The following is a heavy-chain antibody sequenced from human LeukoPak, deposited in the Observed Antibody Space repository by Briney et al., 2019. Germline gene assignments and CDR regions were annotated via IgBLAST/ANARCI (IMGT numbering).Heavy chain of an antibody. CDR3: ARDQSSSGWNNWFDP. CDR1: GGSISSGSYY. J-gene: IGHJ5*02. V-gene: IGHV4-61*02. Sequence: NSSETLSLTCTVSGGSISSGSYYWSWIRQPAGKGLEWIGRIYTNGSTNYNPSLKSRVTISVDTSKNQFSLKLSSVTAADTAVYYCARDQSSSGWNNWFDPWGQGTLVTVSS. CDR2: IYTNGST. D-gene: IGHD6-19*01.